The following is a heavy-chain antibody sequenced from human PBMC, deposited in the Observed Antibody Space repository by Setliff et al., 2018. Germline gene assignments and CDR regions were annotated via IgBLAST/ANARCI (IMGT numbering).Heavy chain of an antibody. J-gene: IGHJ6*03. CDR2: IYTSGST. Sequence: SETLSLTCTVSGVSISSGSYYWSWIRQPAGKGLEWIGHIYTSGSTNYNPSLKSRVTISVDTSKNQFSLKLSSVTAADTAVYYCAREQSNYDFWSGYYGSYYYYMDVWGKGTTVTVSS. V-gene: IGHV4-61*09. CDR1: GVSISSGSYY. CDR3: AREQSNYDFWSGYYGSYYYYMDV. D-gene: IGHD3-3*01.